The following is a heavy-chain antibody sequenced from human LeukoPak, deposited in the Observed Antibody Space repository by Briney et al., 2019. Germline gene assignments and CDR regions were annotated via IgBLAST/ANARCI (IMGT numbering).Heavy chain of an antibody. V-gene: IGHV4-4*07. CDR1: GGSISSYY. CDR2: IYTSGNT. Sequence: SETLSLTCTVSGGSISSYYWSWIRQPAGKGLEWIGLIYTSGNTNYNPSLKSRLTMSVDTSKNQFSLKLSSVTAADTAVYYCAREGHCSGGSCYRSGGWFDPWGQGTLVTVSS. CDR3: AREGHCSGGSCYRSGGWFDP. D-gene: IGHD2-15*01. J-gene: IGHJ5*02.